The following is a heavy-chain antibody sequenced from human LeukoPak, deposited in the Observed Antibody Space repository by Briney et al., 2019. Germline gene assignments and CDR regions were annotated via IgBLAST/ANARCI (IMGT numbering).Heavy chain of an antibody. V-gene: IGHV4-61*01. CDR2: IYYSGST. Sequence: SETLSLTCTVSGGSVIGGSYYWSWIRQPPGKGLEWIGYIYYSGSTNYNPSLRSRVTISVDTSKNQFSLKLSSVTAADTAVYYCARDWASSYGLDYWGQGTLVTVSS. CDR1: GGSVIGGSYY. J-gene: IGHJ4*02. D-gene: IGHD5-18*01. CDR3: ARDWASSYGLDY.